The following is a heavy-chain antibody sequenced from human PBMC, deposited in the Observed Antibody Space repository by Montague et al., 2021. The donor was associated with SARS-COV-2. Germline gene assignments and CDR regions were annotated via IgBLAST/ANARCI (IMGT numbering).Heavy chain of an antibody. V-gene: IGHV5-51*03. Sequence: QSGAEVKKPGESLKISCEGSGYSFTNYWIGWVRQMPGKGLEWMGIIYPGDSDTRYSPSFQGQVTISADKSISTAYLQWSSLKASDTAMYYCARLPSISDCSGGSCYSYYYYGMDVWGQGTTVTVSS. CDR3: ARLPSISDCSGGSCYSYYYYGMDV. CDR1: GYSFTNYW. J-gene: IGHJ6*02. D-gene: IGHD2-15*01. CDR2: IYPGDSDT.